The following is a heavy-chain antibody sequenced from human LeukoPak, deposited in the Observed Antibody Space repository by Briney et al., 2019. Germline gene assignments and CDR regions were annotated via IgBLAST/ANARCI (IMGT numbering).Heavy chain of an antibody. J-gene: IGHJ4*02. Sequence: ASVKVSCKVSGYTLTELSMHWVRQAPGKGLEWMGGFDPEDGETTYAQKFQGRVTMTEDTSTDTAYMELSSLRSEDTAVCYCAAAASDYFDYWGQGTLVTVSS. CDR2: FDPEDGET. CDR1: GYTLTELS. CDR3: AAAASDYFDY. V-gene: IGHV1-24*01.